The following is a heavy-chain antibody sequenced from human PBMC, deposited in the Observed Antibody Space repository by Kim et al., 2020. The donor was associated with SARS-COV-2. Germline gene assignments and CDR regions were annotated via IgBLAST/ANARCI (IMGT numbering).Heavy chain of an antibody. CDR2: IIPILGIA. D-gene: IGHD3-22*01. V-gene: IGHV1-69*02. CDR3: ARVRGGDYYDSSGYDAFDI. Sequence: SVKVSCKASGGTFSSYTISWVRQAPGQGLEWMGRIIPILGIANYAQKFQGRVTITADKSTSTAYMELSSLRSEDTAVYYCARVRGGDYYDSSGYDAFDIWGQGTMVTVSS. J-gene: IGHJ3*02. CDR1: GGTFSSYT.